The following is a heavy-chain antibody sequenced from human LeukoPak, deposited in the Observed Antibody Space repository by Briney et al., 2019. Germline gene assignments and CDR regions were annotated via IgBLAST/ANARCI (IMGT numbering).Heavy chain of an antibody. Sequence: GESLKISCQGSGYNFPTYWIGWVRQMPGKGLEWMGIIYPGDSDTRYSPSFRGQVTISVDKSINTAYLQWSSLKASDTAMYYCARRTTNYYDSSGYYPDYWGQGTLVTVSS. CDR2: IYPGDSDT. J-gene: IGHJ4*02. CDR3: ARRTTNYYDSSGYYPDY. D-gene: IGHD3-22*01. V-gene: IGHV5-51*01. CDR1: GYNFPTYW.